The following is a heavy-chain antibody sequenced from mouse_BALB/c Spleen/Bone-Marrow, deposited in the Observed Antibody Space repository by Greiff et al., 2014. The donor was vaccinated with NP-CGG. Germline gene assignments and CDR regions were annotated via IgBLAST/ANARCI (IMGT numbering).Heavy chain of an antibody. D-gene: IGHD4-1*01. CDR2: INPSSGYT. J-gene: IGHJ3*01. V-gene: IGHV1-4*02. Sequence: QLQQSGAELARPGASVKMSCKASGYTFTSYTIQWVKQRPGQGLEWIGYINPSSGYTDYNQKFKDKTTLTADKSSNTAYMQLTSLTSEDSAVYSCAREARTGAWFTYWGQGTLVTVSA. CDR1: GYTFTSYT. CDR3: AREARTGAWFTY.